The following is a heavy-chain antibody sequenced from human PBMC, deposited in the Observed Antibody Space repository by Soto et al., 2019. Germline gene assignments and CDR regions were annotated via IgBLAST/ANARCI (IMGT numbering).Heavy chain of an antibody. D-gene: IGHD2-15*01. CDR1: GFTFTTYV. CDR3: ARDQCFGGGRSCYYFDF. J-gene: IGHJ4*02. CDR2: ISNDGRGK. V-gene: IGHV3-30*04. Sequence: LRLSCAASGFTFTTYVIHWVRQAPGKGLEWVAVISNDGRGKYYADSVKGRFTISRDNSKNTLYLQMNSLRSDDTAVYYCARDQCFGGGRSCYYFDFWGQGTLVTVSS.